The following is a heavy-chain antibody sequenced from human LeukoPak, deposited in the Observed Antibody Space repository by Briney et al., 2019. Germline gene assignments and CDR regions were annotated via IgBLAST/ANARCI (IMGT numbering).Heavy chain of an antibody. CDR2: MHYTGST. V-gene: IGHV4-59*08. J-gene: IGHJ4*02. CDR3: ASSRGSYSHFDS. D-gene: IGHD1-26*01. CDR1: DVSFTTSW. Sequence: SETLSLTCSVPDVSFTTSWWSWIRQSPGKGLEWIGYMHYTGSTYYNPSLESRGTISVDTSNNYFSLKLTSVTAADSAVYYCASSRGSYSHFDSWGQGILVTVSS.